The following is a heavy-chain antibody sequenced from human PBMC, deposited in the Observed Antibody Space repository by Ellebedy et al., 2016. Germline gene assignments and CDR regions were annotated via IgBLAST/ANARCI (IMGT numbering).Heavy chain of an antibody. V-gene: IGHV3-30*03. Sequence: GESLKISXAASGFTFSSYGMHWVRQAPGKGLEWVAVISYDGSNKYYADSVKGRFTISRDNSKNTLYLQMNSLRAEDTAVYYCARRPEVEWELRAQIDYWGQGTLVTVSS. CDR3: ARRPEVEWELRAQIDY. J-gene: IGHJ4*02. CDR1: GFTFSSYG. CDR2: ISYDGSNK. D-gene: IGHD1-26*01.